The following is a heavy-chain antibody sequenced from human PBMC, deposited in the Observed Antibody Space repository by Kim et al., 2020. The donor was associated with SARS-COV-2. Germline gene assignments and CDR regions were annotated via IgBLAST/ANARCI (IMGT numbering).Heavy chain of an antibody. D-gene: IGHD6-19*01. Sequence: GGSLRLSCAASGFTFSSYAMSWVRQAPGKGLEWVSAISGSGGSTYYADSVKGRFTISRDNSKKTLYLQMNSLRAEDTAVYYCAKFVGEFTYGSGWYFDYWGQGTLVTVSS. CDR2: ISGSGGST. CDR3: AKFVGEFTYGSGWYFDY. J-gene: IGHJ4*02. CDR1: GFTFSSYA. V-gene: IGHV3-23*01.